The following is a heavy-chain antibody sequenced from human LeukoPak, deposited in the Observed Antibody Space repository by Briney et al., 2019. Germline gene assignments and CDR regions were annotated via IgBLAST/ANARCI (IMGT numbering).Heavy chain of an antibody. J-gene: IGHJ4*02. Sequence: SETLSLTCTVSGGSISSSRYYWGWIRQPPGKGLEWIGSIYYSGSTYYNPSLKSRVTISVDTSKNQFSLKLSSVTAADTAVYYCARPTYYYDSSGYIDYWGQGTLVTVSS. D-gene: IGHD3-22*01. CDR2: IYYSGST. V-gene: IGHV4-39*01. CDR1: GGSISSSRYY. CDR3: ARPTYYYDSSGYIDY.